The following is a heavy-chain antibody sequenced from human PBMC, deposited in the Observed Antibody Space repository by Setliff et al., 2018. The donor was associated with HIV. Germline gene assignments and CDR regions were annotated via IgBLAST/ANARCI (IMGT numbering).Heavy chain of an antibody. J-gene: IGHJ4*02. CDR3: AKDPGYCSGGSCYVFDY. Sequence: GGSLRLSCAASGFTFSSYGMHWVRQAPGKGLEWVAFIRYDGSNKYYADSVKGRFTISRDNSKNTLYLQMNSLRAEDTAVYYCAKDPGYCSGGSCYVFDYWGQGTLVTVSS. D-gene: IGHD2-15*01. V-gene: IGHV3-30*02. CDR1: GFTFSSYG. CDR2: IRYDGSNK.